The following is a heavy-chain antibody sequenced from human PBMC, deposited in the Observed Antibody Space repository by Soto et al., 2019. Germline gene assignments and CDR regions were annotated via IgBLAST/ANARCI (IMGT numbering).Heavy chain of an antibody. D-gene: IGHD2-15*01. Sequence: QVRLQESGPGLVKASQTLSLTCNVSGGSVSSGDYYWSWIRQPPGKGLEWIGYISHSGSTYSNPSLKGRLAMSIDTSKNQFSLQLRSVTAADTAVYFCARDRVAVAVGDAWGPGTLVTVSS. CDR1: GGSVSSGDYY. V-gene: IGHV4-30-4*01. CDR2: ISHSGST. CDR3: ARDRVAVAVGDA. J-gene: IGHJ5*02.